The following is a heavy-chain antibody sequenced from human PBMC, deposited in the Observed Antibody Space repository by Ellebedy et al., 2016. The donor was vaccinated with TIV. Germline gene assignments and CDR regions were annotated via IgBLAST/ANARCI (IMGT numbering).Heavy chain of an antibody. CDR3: ARDQWLGRAYYFDS. V-gene: IGHV3-7*01. J-gene: IGHJ4*02. CDR2: IKQDGSEK. D-gene: IGHD6-19*01. CDR1: GFTFRNYW. Sequence: GESLKIPCAAPGFTFRNYWMSWVRQAPGKRLEWVANIKQDGSEKYYVDSVKGRFSISRDNAKNSLYVQMNSLRDEDTAVYYCARDQWLGRAYYFDSWGQGTLVTVSS.